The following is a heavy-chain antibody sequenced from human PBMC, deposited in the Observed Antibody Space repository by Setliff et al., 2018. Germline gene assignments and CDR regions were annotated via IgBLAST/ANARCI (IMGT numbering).Heavy chain of an antibody. J-gene: IGHJ4*02. CDR2: INHSGTT. Sequence: SETLSLTCTVYGVSFSDYYWGWVRQSPGKGLDWIGEINHSGTTNYDTSLEGRISISVDTSKRQFSLKLSSVTAADMAVYYCRCWSGYYKNDYWAQGTVVTVSS. D-gene: IGHD3-3*01. CDR1: GVSFSDYY. CDR3: RCWSGYYKNDY. V-gene: IGHV4-34*01.